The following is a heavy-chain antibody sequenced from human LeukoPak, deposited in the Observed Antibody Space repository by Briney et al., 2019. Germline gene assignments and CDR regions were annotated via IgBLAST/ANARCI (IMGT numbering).Heavy chain of an antibody. CDR3: ARDSRVTNGDY. Sequence: GASVKVSCKASGYTFTGYCMHWVRQAPGQGLEWVGLVNPNNGDTKYAQKFQGRVTMTRDTSVSTAYMELSRLRSDDTAVYYCARDSRVTNGDYWGQGTLVTVSS. CDR2: VNPNNGDT. J-gene: IGHJ4*02. CDR1: GYTFTGYC. V-gene: IGHV1-2*02. D-gene: IGHD3-10*01.